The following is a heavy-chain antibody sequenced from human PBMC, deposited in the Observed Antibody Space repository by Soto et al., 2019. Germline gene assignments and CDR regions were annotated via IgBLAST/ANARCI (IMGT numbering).Heavy chain of an antibody. Sequence: VASVKVSCKASGGTFSSYAISWVRQAPGQGLEWMGGIIPIFGTANYAQKFQGRVTITADESTSTAYMELSSLRSEDTAVYYCASGPSSGRYYYYYYGMDVWGQGTTVTVSS. CDR1: GGTFSSYA. CDR3: ASGPSSGRYYYYYYGMDV. V-gene: IGHV1-69*13. J-gene: IGHJ6*02. CDR2: IIPIFGTA. D-gene: IGHD6-19*01.